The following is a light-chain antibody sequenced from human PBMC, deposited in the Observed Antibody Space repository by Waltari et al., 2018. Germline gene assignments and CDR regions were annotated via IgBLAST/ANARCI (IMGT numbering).Light chain of an antibody. J-gene: IGKJ3*01. CDR3: LQHKHYPFT. V-gene: IGKV1-17*01. CDR2: GAS. Sequence: DIQMTQSPSSLSASIGDRVTISFRASQDIRNDLGWFQQKPGEAPRRLIYGASMLETGVPSRFSGSGSGTDFTLTIGSLQPEDFATYYCLQHKHYPFTFGPGTKVDVK. CDR1: QDIRND.